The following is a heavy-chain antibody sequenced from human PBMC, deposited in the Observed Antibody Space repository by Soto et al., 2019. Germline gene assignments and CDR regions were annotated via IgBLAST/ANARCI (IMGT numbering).Heavy chain of an antibody. Sequence: GGSLRLSCTASGFSFGSYALSWVRQAPGKGLEWVSTISGSDGKTFYADSVKGRFSISRDTSQNTLYLQMNSLRADDTAIYYCARWSYLDYWGQGTRVTVSS. CDR3: ARWSYLDY. CDR2: ISGSDGKT. D-gene: IGHD3-3*01. V-gene: IGHV3-23*01. J-gene: IGHJ4*02. CDR1: GFSFGSYA.